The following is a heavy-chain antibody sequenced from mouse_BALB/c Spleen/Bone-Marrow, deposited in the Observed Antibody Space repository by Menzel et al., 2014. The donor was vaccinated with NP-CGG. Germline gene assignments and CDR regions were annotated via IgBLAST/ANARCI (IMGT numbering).Heavy chain of an antibody. CDR1: GYSFTIYW. J-gene: IGHJ1*01. CDR3: TRFGSTYDWYFDV. Sequence: EVQLVESGTVLARPGASVKMSCKASGYSFTIYWMHWVKQRPGQGLEWIGAIYPGNSDTSYNQKFKGKAKLTAVTSASTAYMELSSLTNEDSAVYYCTRFGSTYDWYFDVWGAGPTVTVSS. D-gene: IGHD1-1*01. V-gene: IGHV1-5*01. CDR2: IYPGNSDT.